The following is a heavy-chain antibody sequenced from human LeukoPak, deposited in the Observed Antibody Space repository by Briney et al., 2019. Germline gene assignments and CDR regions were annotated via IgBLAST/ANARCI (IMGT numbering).Heavy chain of an antibody. J-gene: IGHJ4*02. CDR2: ISDSGGST. V-gene: IGHV3-23*01. Sequence: GGSLRLSCAASGFIFDDYAMYWVRQAPGKGLEWVSGISDSGGSTYHADSVKGRFTISRDNSKNTLFLQMNSLRAEDTAVYYCARDLAGIDDDWGQGTLVTVSS. CDR3: ARDLAGIDDD. CDR1: GFIFDDYA. D-gene: IGHD6-19*01.